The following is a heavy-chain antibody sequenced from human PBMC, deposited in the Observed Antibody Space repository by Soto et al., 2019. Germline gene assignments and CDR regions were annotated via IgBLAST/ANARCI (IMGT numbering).Heavy chain of an antibody. D-gene: IGHD7-27*01. CDR2: IYSGSP. V-gene: IGHV4-61*01. Sequence: QVQLQELGPGQVKPSETLFLTCTVSGGSVSSGTYYWSWIRQPAGKGLEWMGYIYSGSPNYNPSLESRATISVDTSRTQFSLMLISVTAADTAVYYCSRDQGLGAGYFALWGRGTLVTVSS. CDR3: SRDQGLGAGYFAL. CDR1: GGSVSSGTYY. J-gene: IGHJ2*01.